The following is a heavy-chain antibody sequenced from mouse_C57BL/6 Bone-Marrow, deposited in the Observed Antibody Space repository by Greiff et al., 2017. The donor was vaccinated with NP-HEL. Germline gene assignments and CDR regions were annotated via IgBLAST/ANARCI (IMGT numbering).Heavy chain of an antibody. CDR3: ARSSQDSSGYVDYAMDY. V-gene: IGHV1-61*01. J-gene: IGHJ4*01. CDR2: IYPSDSET. D-gene: IGHD3-2*02. Sequence: QVQLQQPGAELVRPGSSVKLSCKASGYTFTSYWMDWVKQRPGQGLEWIGNIYPSDSETHYNQKFKDKATLTVDKSSSTAYMQLSSLTSEDSAVYYCARSSQDSSGYVDYAMDYWGQGTSVTVSS. CDR1: GYTFTSYW.